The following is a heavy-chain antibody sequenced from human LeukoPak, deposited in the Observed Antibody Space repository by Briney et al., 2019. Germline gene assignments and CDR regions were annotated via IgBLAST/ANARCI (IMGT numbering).Heavy chain of an antibody. J-gene: IGHJ4*02. CDR1: GFTFSSYG. D-gene: IGHD6-19*01. CDR3: ARGSGWYVDY. Sequence: GGSLRLSCAASGFTFSSYGMHWVRQAPGKGLEWVAVIWYDGSNKYYADSVEGRFTTSRDNSKNTLYLQMNSLRAEDTAVYYCARGSGWYVDYWGQGTLVTVSS. CDR2: IWYDGSNK. V-gene: IGHV3-33*01.